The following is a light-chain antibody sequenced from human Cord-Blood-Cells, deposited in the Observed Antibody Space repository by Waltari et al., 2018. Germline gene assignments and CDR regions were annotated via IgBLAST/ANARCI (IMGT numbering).Light chain of an antibody. CDR2: KDS. Sequence: SYALTQPSSVSVSPGPTARITCPGAVLAKKYARWFQQKPGPAPVLVIYKDSERPSVIPERFSGSSSGTTVTLTISGAQVEDEADYYCYSAADNNLGVFGGGTKLTVL. J-gene: IGLJ3*02. CDR1: VLAKKY. V-gene: IGLV3-27*01. CDR3: YSAADNNLGV.